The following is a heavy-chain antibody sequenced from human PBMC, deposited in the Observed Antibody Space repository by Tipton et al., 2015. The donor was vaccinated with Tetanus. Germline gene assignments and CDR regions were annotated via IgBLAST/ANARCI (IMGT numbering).Heavy chain of an antibody. CDR1: GGSISSFY. CDR2: IYYTGNT. V-gene: IGHV4-59*01. D-gene: IGHD4-23*01. CDR3: AGLPVGGGYSAHHYFLH. Sequence: GLVKPSETLSLSCTVSGGSISSFYWSWIRQSPGRGLEWIGYIYYTGNTNYNPSLKSRVTISADTTKKQFSLNLRSVTAADTAVYYCAGLPVGGGYSAHHYFLHGGQGTLVTVSS. J-gene: IGHJ1*01.